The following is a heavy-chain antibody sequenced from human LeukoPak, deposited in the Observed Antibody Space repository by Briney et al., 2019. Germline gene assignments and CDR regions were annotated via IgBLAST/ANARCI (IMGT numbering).Heavy chain of an antibody. Sequence: ASVKVSCKASGYTFTSYYMHWVRQAPGQGLEWMGIINPSGGSTSYAQKFQGRVTMTRDTSASAVSIELSSLRSEDTAVYYCARANYGSGSRPLDYWGQGTLVTVSS. V-gene: IGHV1-46*01. CDR1: GYTFTSYY. CDR2: INPSGGST. J-gene: IGHJ4*02. CDR3: ARANYGSGSRPLDY. D-gene: IGHD3-10*01.